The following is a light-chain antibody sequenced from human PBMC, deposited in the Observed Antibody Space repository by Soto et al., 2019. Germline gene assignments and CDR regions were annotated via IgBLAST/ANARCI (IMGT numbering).Light chain of an antibody. J-gene: IGKJ2*01. Sequence: ENVLTQSPGTLSLSPGERATLSCRASQSVDSSYLAWYQQKPGQAPRLLIYGTSTRATGIPDRFSGSGSGTDFTLTINRLEPEDFAVYYCQQYGSSLYPFAQGPKVDIK. CDR3: QQYGSSLYP. V-gene: IGKV3-20*01. CDR1: QSVDSSY. CDR2: GTS.